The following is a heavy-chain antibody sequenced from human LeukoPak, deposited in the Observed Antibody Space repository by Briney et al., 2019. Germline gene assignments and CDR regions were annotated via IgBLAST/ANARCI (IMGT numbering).Heavy chain of an antibody. CDR3: AREARGSGRDFDY. J-gene: IGHJ4*02. V-gene: IGHV3-11*01. D-gene: IGHD1-26*01. CDR1: GFIFSDFY. Sequence: GGSLRLSCAASGFIFSDFYMSWLRQAPGMGLEWISYIGTRSNHIYYADSVKGRFTISRDDAKNSLYLQMNSLRDEDTAVYFCAREARGSGRDFDYWGQGILVTVSS. CDR2: IGTRSNHI.